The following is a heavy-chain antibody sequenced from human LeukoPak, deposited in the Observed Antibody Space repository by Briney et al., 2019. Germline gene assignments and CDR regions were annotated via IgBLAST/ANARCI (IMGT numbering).Heavy chain of an antibody. CDR2: MHYSGGS. V-gene: IGHV4-59*01. J-gene: IGHJ4*02. Sequence: ASQTLSLTCTVPGHSISRSFWSWIRQPPGKGLEWIGSMHYSGGSKYSPSLRSRASLSIDTSKQQFSLRLSSVTAADTAVYYCARDLELERNRWNYFEAWGQGAVVTVSS. D-gene: IGHD1-1*01. CDR1: GHSISRSF. CDR3: ARDLELERNRWNYFEA.